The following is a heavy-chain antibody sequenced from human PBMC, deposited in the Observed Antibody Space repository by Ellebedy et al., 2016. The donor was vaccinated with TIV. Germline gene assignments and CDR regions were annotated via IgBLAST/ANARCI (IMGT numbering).Heavy chain of an antibody. V-gene: IGHV3-74*01. CDR3: AAVRGVYGGFEI. Sequence: GGSLRLSCEASGVNFAKYWLHLIRQVPGRGPVLVARITSYDESVTAYADSVKGRFTISRDNSKNKVFLQMNSLRAEDTALYYGAAVRGVYGGFEIWGQGTAVTVSS. J-gene: IGHJ3*02. CDR2: ITSYDESVT. CDR1: GVNFAKYW. D-gene: IGHD2-8*01.